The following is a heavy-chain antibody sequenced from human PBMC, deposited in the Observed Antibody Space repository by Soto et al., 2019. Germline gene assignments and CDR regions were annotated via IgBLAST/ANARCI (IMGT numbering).Heavy chain of an antibody. CDR2: IYHSGST. CDR1: GGSISSSNW. Sequence: SETLSLTCAVSGGSISSSNWWSWVRQPPGKGLEWIGEIYHSGSTNYNPSLKSRVTISVDKSKNQFSLKLSPVTAADTAVYYCARVLGIAYQQGFDYWGQGTLVTVPQ. D-gene: IGHD2-2*01. J-gene: IGHJ4*02. V-gene: IGHV4-4*02. CDR3: ARVLGIAYQQGFDY.